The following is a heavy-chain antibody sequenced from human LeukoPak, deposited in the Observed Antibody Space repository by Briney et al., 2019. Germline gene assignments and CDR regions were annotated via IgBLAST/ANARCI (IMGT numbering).Heavy chain of an antibody. CDR3: ARMSGIYYFDS. J-gene: IGHJ4*02. CDR1: GFTFTKYN. V-gene: IGHV3-48*01. D-gene: IGHD1-26*01. CDR2: ISTGSGTI. Sequence: GGSLRLSCAASGFTFTKYNMNWVRQAPGKGLEWISYISTGSGTIYYADSVKGRFTISRDNANNSLTLQMTRLRADDTAIYYCARMSGIYYFDSWGQGTLVTVSS.